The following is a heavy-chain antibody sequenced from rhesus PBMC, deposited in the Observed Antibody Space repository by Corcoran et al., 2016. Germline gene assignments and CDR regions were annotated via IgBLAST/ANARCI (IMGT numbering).Heavy chain of an antibody. CDR1: GFTFNTYG. V-gene: IGHV3-54*02. J-gene: IGHJ4*01. CDR3: TRFDY. Sequence: EVQLVESGGGLVQPGGSLRLSCAGSGFTFNTYGLHWVRQAPGKGLYCVAVISSDGTKKSCAASVKDRFTVSRDNSKNVVYLQLNNLKLDDTALYYCTRFDYWGRGVLVTVSS. CDR2: ISSDGTKK.